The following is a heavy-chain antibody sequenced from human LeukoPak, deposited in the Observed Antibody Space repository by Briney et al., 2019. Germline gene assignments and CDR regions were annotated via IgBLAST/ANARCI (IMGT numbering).Heavy chain of an antibody. CDR1: GYTFTSYY. J-gene: IGHJ4*02. CDR3: ARALQGYYDSSGYYPEPHFDY. CDR2: INPSGGST. Sequence: GASVKVSCKASGYTFTSYYMHWVRQAPGQGLEWMGIINPSGGSTSYAQKFRGRVTMTRDTSTSTVYMELSSLRSEDTAVYYCARALQGYYDSSGYYPEPHFDYWGQGTLVTVSS. D-gene: IGHD3-22*01. V-gene: IGHV1-46*01.